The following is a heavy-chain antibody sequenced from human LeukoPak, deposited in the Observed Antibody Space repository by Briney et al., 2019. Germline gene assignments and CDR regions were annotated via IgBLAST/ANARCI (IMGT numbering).Heavy chain of an antibody. D-gene: IGHD2-15*01. CDR1: GFTFSSYP. CDR3: AARPLLPPRFDY. CDR2: ISGGGGSA. Sequence: PGGSLRLPCAASGFTFSSYPMSWVRQAPAKGLQWVSAISGGGGSAYYADSVKGRFTISRDNSKSTLYLQMNSLRAEDTAIYYCAARPLLPPRFDYWGQGTLVTVSS. J-gene: IGHJ4*02. V-gene: IGHV3-23*01.